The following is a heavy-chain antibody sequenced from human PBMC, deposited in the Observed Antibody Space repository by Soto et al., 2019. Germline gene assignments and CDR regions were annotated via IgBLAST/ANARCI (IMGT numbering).Heavy chain of an antibody. J-gene: IGHJ4*02. CDR1: GVTFNFYS. D-gene: IGHD3-16*01. Sequence: QVQLVQSGAEVKKPGSSVKVACTASGVTFNFYSISWVRQAPGQGLEWVGRVIPMVGMSEYAQKFQGRVTITADQSMSTAYMNLRSLRSEDTAVYYCATNYVSGRSHFDYWGQGTLVTVSS. V-gene: IGHV1-69*02. CDR2: VIPMVGMS. CDR3: ATNYVSGRSHFDY.